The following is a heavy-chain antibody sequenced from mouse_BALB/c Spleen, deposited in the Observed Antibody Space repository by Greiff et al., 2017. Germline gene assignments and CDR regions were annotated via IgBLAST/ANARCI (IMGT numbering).Heavy chain of an antibody. CDR2: IYPGSGST. CDR1: GYNFTSYW. Sequence: VQLQQPGAELVKPGTSVKLSCKASGYNFTSYWINWVKLRPGQGLEWIGDIYPGSGSTNYNEKSKGKATLTVDKSSSTAYMHLNSLTSEDSAIYYCARTDGNYSFDYWGQGTTLTVSS. V-gene: IGHV1-55*01. J-gene: IGHJ2*01. D-gene: IGHD2-1*01. CDR3: ARTDGNYSFDY.